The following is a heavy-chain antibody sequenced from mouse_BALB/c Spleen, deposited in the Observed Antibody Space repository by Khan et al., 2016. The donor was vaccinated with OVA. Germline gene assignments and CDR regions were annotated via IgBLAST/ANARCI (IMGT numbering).Heavy chain of an antibody. J-gene: IGHJ2*01. CDR1: GYSITSGYG. CDR3: ARTARIKY. CDR2: ISYSGST. Sequence: EVQLQESGPGLVKPSQSLSLTCTVTGYSITSGYGWNWIRQFPGNKLDWMGYISYSGSTNYNPSLKSRISITRDKSKDQFFLQLNSVNTEDTATYYCARTARIKYWGQGTTLTVSS. D-gene: IGHD1-2*01. V-gene: IGHV3-2*02.